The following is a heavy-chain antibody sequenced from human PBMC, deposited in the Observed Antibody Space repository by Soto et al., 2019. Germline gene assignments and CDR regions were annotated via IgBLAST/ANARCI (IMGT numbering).Heavy chain of an antibody. Sequence: ETXCLTFAVYGGSLSGYYWSWIRQPPGKGLEWIGEINHSGSTNYNPSLKSRVTISVDTSKNQFSLKLSSVTAADTAVYYCARKGGYSSSRGYYYYGMDVWGQGTTVTVSS. V-gene: IGHV4-34*01. J-gene: IGHJ6*02. D-gene: IGHD6-6*01. CDR2: INHSGST. CDR3: ARKGGYSSSRGYYYYGMDV. CDR1: GGSLSGYY.